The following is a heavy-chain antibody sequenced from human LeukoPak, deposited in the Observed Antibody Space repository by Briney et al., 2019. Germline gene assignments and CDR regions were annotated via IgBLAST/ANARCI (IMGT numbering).Heavy chain of an antibody. V-gene: IGHV4-4*09. Sequence: PSETLSLTCTVSGASISNYYWSWIRQPPGKGLEWIAYIFPSGSTSSNPSLKSRVAISIDTSKNHFSLKLSYVTAADTAVYYCARQSNEYFYFDYWGQGSLVTVSS. CDR2: IFPSGST. CDR1: GASISNYY. D-gene: IGHD2/OR15-2a*01. CDR3: ARQSNEYFYFDY. J-gene: IGHJ4*02.